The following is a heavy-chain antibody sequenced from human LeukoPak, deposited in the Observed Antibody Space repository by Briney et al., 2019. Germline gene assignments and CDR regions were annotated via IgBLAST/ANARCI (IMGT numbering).Heavy chain of an antibody. J-gene: IGHJ3*02. CDR1: GFTFSSQW. D-gene: IGHD3-22*01. Sequence: GGSLRLSCKASGFTFSSQWMSWVRQAPGKGLEWVAVIWYDGSNKYYADSVKGRFTISRDNSKNTLYLQMNSLRAEDTAVYYCASDYYDSSGYYSYAFDIWGQGTMVTVSS. CDR2: IWYDGSNK. V-gene: IGHV3-33*08. CDR3: ASDYYDSSGYYSYAFDI.